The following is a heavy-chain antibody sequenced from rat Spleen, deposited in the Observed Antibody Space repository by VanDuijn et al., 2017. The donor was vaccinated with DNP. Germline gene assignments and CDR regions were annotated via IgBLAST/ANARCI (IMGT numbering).Heavy chain of an antibody. Sequence: EVQLVESGGGLVQPGRSLKLSCAGSGFTFSDYHMAWVRQAPTKGLEWVASISDNGAATYYRDSVRGRFTISRDNTRSSLYLQMDSLRSEDTATYYCTAYGKGYFDYWGQGVMVTVSS. J-gene: IGHJ2*01. CDR2: ISDNGAAT. D-gene: IGHD1-11*01. V-gene: IGHV5-20*01. CDR3: TAYGKGYFDY. CDR1: GFTFSDYH.